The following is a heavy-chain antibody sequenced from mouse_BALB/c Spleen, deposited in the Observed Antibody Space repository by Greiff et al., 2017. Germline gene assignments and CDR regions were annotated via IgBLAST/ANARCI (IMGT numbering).Heavy chain of an antibody. V-gene: IGHV5-4*02. Sequence: EVKLVESGGGLVKPGGSLKLSCAASGFTFSDYYMYWVRQTPEKRLEWVATISDGGSYTYYPDSVKGRFTISRDNAKNNLYLQMSSLKSEDTAMYDRARGGGRDGMAYWGQGTLVTVSA. CDR3: ARGGGRDGMAY. CDR1: GFTFSDYY. D-gene: IGHD2-3*01. J-gene: IGHJ3*01. CDR2: ISDGGSYT.